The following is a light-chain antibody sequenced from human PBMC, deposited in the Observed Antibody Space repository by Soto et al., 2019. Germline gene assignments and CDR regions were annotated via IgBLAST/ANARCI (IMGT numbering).Light chain of an antibody. Sequence: DIQMTQSPSSLSASVGDRVTITCQASQDIRTYLNWYQQKPGKAPNLLIYDASILRAGVPSRFSGSGSGTEFTFTISSLQPEDIATYYCQHYDHLPPLSFGGGTKVEIK. V-gene: IGKV1-33*01. CDR2: DAS. J-gene: IGKJ4*01. CDR3: QHYDHLPPLS. CDR1: QDIRTY.